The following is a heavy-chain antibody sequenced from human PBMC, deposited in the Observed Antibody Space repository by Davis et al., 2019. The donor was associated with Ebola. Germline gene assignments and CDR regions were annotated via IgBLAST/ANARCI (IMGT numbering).Heavy chain of an antibody. CDR3: ARGLSLYGGTNAFDI. CDR1: AFTFRDYY. Sequence: GGSLRLSCAASAFTFRDYYMSWIRQAPGKGLEWVSYISSSGSTKYYADSVKGRFTISRDNSKNTLYLQMNSLRAEDTAVYYCARGLSLYGGTNAFDIWGQGTMVTVS. V-gene: IGHV3-11*01. CDR2: ISSSGSTK. D-gene: IGHD4-23*01. J-gene: IGHJ3*02.